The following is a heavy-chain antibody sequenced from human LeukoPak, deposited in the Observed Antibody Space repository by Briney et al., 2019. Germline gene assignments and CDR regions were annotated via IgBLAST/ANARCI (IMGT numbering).Heavy chain of an antibody. J-gene: IGHJ4*02. D-gene: IGHD4-23*01. Sequence: GGSLRLSCAASGFTFSSYSMNWVRQAPGEGLEWVSFISSSSTHIYYADSVKGRFTISRDNAKNSLYLQMNSLRAEDTAVYYCARGDGNSMNYWGQGTLLTVSS. CDR1: GFTFSSYS. V-gene: IGHV3-21*01. CDR3: ARGDGNSMNY. CDR2: ISSSSTHI.